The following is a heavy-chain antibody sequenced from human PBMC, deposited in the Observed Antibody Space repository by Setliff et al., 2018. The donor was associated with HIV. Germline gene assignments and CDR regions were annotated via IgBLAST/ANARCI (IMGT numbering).Heavy chain of an antibody. CDR1: GGSISSSSYY. CDR3: ARAPYVSGSFGWFDP. J-gene: IGHJ5*02. CDR2: IHYTGTT. V-gene: IGHV4-31*01. D-gene: IGHD3-10*01. Sequence: SETLSLTCTVSGGSISSSSYYWNWFRQYPGKGLEWIGYIHYTGTTNQNPSLRSLITISLDTSKNQFSLKLTSVTAADTAVYYCARAPYVSGSFGWFDPWGQGPLVTVSS.